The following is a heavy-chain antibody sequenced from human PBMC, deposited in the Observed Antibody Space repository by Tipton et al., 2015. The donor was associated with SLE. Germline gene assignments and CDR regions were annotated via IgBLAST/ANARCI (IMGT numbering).Heavy chain of an antibody. J-gene: IGHJ3*02. CDR2: IYDSENT. CDR3: ARSSGYSSSWYKAFDI. Sequence: LRLSCTVSGGSIRSYYWSWIRQAPGKGLEWIGYIYDSENTNYNPSLKSRVTISSDTPKNQFSLKLSSVTAADTAVYYCARSSGYSSSWYKAFDIWGQGTMVTVSS. CDR1: GGSIRSYY. D-gene: IGHD6-13*01. V-gene: IGHV4-59*01.